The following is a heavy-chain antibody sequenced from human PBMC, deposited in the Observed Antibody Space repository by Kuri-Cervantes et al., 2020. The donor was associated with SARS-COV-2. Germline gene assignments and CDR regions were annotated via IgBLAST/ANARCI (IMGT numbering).Heavy chain of an antibody. Sequence: GESLKISCAASGFTFSSYSMNWVRQAPGKGLEWVSSISSSSSYIYYADSVKGRFTISRDNAKNMLFLQMNSLRAEDTAVYYCARHTQGDNWGQGTLVTVSS. V-gene: IGHV3-21*01. J-gene: IGHJ4*02. CDR1: GFTFSSYS. CDR2: ISSSSSYI. CDR3: ARHTQGDN.